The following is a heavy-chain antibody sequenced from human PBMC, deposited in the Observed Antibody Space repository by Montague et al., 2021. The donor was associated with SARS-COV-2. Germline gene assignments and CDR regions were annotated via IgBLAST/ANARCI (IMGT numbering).Heavy chain of an antibody. D-gene: IGHD1-26*01. CDR1: GFTFSSHG. V-gene: IGHV3-23*01. Sequence: SLRLSCAASGFTFSSHGMYWVRQPPGKGLEWVSEIHGRGDGTYYADSVKGRFTISRDISKNTLYLQMNSLRAEDTAVYYCAKLSGGSYLHYFEYWGQGTLVTVSS. J-gene: IGHJ4*02. CDR2: IHGRGDGT. CDR3: AKLSGGSYLHYFEY.